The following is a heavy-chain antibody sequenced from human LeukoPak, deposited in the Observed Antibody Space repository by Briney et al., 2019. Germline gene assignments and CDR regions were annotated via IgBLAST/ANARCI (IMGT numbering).Heavy chain of an antibody. V-gene: IGHV3-7*01. CDR3: AKDTATWYGDFDY. J-gene: IGHJ4*02. D-gene: IGHD3-10*01. CDR2: IKQDGSEK. CDR1: GFTFSSYW. Sequence: PGGSLRLSCAASGFTFSSYWMSWVRQAPGKGLEWVANIKQDGSEKYYVDSVKGRFTISRDNSENTLYLQMNSLRAEDTAVYYCAKDTATWYGDFDYWGQGTLVTVSS.